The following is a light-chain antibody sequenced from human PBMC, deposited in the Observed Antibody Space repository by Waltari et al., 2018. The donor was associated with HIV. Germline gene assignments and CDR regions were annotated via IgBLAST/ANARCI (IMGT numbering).Light chain of an antibody. V-gene: IGLV8-61*01. CDR3: SLYLDSGVSV. Sequence: QTVVTQEPSLSVSPGGTVTLTCGLTFGSVYSGNYHSWYQQTPGQPPRALIYSSKTRSSVVPYRFSGSILGDKAALTITGAQADDESDYYCSLYLDSGVSVFGGGTRLSV. J-gene: IGLJ3*02. CDR2: SSK. CDR1: FGSVYSGNY.